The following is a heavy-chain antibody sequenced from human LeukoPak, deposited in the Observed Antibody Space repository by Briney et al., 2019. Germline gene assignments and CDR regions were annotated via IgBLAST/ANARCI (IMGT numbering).Heavy chain of an antibody. V-gene: IGHV3-74*01. CDR1: GFTFSRYK. CDR2: LNSDGSGT. CDR3: ARAKYYYGSGSYYDAFDI. J-gene: IGHJ3*02. Sequence: GGSLRLSCVASGFTFSRYKMHWVRQGPGKGLMWVTRLNSDGSGTTYADSVKGRFTISRDNAKNTLYLQMNSLRAEDTAVYYCARAKYYYGSGSYYDAFDIWGQGTMVTVSS. D-gene: IGHD3-10*01.